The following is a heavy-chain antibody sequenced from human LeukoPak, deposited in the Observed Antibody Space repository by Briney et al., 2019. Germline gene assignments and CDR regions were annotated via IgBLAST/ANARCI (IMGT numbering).Heavy chain of an antibody. CDR1: GFTFGKYW. CDR2: IKLDGSEK. J-gene: IGHJ4*02. CDR3: TRLSRYGNRWYYVDY. D-gene: IGHD6-13*01. V-gene: IGHV3-7*03. Sequence: GGSLRLSCVASGFTFGKYWMSWVRQAPGKGLEWVANIKLDGSEKNYVDSVKGRFTISRDNTKNSLYLQMNSLKTEDTAVYYCTRLSRYGNRWYYVDYWGQGTLVTVSS.